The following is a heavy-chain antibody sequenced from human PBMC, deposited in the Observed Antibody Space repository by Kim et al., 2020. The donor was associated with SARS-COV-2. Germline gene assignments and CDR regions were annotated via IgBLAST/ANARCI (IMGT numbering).Heavy chain of an antibody. CDR2: INTNTGNP. V-gene: IGHV7-4-1*02. Sequence: ASVKVSCKASGYTFTSYAMNWVRQAPGQGLEWMGWINTNTGNPTYAQGFTGRFVFSLDTSVSTAYLQISSLKAEDTAVYYCARMGGNYYDSSGPLDYWGQGTLVTVSS. CDR3: ARMGGNYYDSSGPLDY. J-gene: IGHJ4*02. D-gene: IGHD3-22*01. CDR1: GYTFTSYA.